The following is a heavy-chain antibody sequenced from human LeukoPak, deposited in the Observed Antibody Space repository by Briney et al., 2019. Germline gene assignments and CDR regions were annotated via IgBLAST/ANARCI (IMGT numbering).Heavy chain of an antibody. CDR1: GFTFSSYG. CDR3: ASYNAFDAFKM. J-gene: IGHJ3*02. V-gene: IGHV3-30*03. Sequence: GGSLRLSCAASGFTFSSYGMHWVRQAPGKGLEWVAVISYDGSNKYYADSVKGRFTISRDNSKNTLYLQMNSLKDEDTAVYYCASYNAFDAFKMWGQGTMVTVSS. CDR2: ISYDGSNK. D-gene: IGHD3-10*01.